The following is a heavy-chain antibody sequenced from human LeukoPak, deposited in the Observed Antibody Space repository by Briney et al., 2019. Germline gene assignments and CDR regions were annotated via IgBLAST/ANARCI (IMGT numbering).Heavy chain of an antibody. V-gene: IGHV4-59*12. CDR3: ASLGYSSGWYNWFDP. Sequence: SETLSLTCTVSGGSIGSYYWSWIRQPPGKGLEWIGYIGYSGRTNYNPSLKSRATISVDTSKNQFSLKLSSVIAADTAVYYCASLGYSSGWYNWFDPWGQGTLVTVSS. CDR2: IGYSGRT. CDR1: GGSIGSYY. J-gene: IGHJ5*02. D-gene: IGHD6-19*01.